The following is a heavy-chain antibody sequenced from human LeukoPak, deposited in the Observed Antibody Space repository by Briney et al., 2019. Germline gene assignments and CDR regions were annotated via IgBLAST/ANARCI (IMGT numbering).Heavy chain of an antibody. CDR1: GFRFSSYA. V-gene: IGHV3-21*01. CDR2: ISSSSSYI. CDR3: ARDLSDDAFDI. D-gene: IGHD6-25*01. Sequence: GGSLRLSCAASGFRFSSYAMSWVRQAPGEGLEWVSSISSSSSYIYYADSVKGRFTISRDNAKNSLYLQMNSLRAEDTAVYYCARDLSDDAFDIWGQGTMVTVSS. J-gene: IGHJ3*02.